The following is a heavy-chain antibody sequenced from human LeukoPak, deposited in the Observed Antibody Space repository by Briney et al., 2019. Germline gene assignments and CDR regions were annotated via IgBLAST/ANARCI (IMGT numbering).Heavy chain of an antibody. CDR2: FDPEDGET. V-gene: IGHV1-24*01. Sequence: ASVKVSCKVSGYTLTELSMHWVRQAPGKGLEWMGGFDPEDGETIYAQKFQGRVTMTEDTSTDTAYMELSSLRSEDTAAYYCATALAAAGAFFDYWGQGTLVTVSS. CDR3: ATALAAAGAFFDY. CDR1: GYTLTELS. J-gene: IGHJ4*02. D-gene: IGHD6-13*01.